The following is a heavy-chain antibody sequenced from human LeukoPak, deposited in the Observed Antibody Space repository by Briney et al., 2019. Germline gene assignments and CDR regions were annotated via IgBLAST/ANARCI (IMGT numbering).Heavy chain of an antibody. D-gene: IGHD4-17*01. CDR1: GYTFTSYY. CDR3: ARDGQGQYGDYVLFDY. V-gene: IGHV1-46*01. Sequence: ASVKVSCKASGYTFTSYYMHRVRQAPGQGLEWMGIINHSGGSTSYAQKFQGRVTMTRDTSTSTDYMELRSMRSDETAVYYCARDGQGQYGDYVLFDYWGQGTLVTVPS. CDR2: INHSGGST. J-gene: IGHJ4*02.